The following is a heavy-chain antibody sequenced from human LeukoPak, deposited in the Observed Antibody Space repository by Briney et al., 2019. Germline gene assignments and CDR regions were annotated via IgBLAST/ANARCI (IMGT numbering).Heavy chain of an antibody. CDR1: GYTFTSYY. CDR2: MNPNNGST. CDR3: VRDGEGAAISVNYWFDP. Sequence: ASVKVSCKASGYTFTSYYMHWVRQAPGQGLEWMGWMNPNNGSTGYAQKFQGRVTMTRNTSISTAYMELRSLRSEDTAMYYCVRDGEGAAISVNYWFDPWGQGTLVTVSS. D-gene: IGHD2-2*02. V-gene: IGHV1-8*02. J-gene: IGHJ5*02.